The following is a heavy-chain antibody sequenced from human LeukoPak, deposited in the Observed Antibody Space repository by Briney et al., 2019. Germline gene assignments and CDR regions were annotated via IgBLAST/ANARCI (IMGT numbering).Heavy chain of an antibody. Sequence: GGALRLSCTASGITFSSYMMTWVRQAPGEGLEWVSIITGSGDTTDYADSVKGRFTVSRDNSKNIVYLQMNTLRVDDTAIYYCASRYCTGGSCYFDYWGQGTLVTVSS. D-gene: IGHD2-8*02. CDR3: ASRYCTGGSCYFDY. CDR2: ITGSGDTT. V-gene: IGHV3-23*01. CDR1: GITFSSYM. J-gene: IGHJ4*02.